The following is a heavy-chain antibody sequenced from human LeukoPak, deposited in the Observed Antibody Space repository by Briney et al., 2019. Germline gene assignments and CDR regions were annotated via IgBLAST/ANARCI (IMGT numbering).Heavy chain of an antibody. CDR1: GFTFSSYG. V-gene: IGHV3-30*18. D-gene: IGHD5-18*01. J-gene: IGHJ4*02. CDR3: AKDRYSYAFEYSDS. CDR2: ISIDGSKK. Sequence: GGSLRLSCAASGFTFSSYGMHWVRQAPGKGLDWVAVISIDGSKKYYADSVKGRFTISRDNSKNTLSLQVSSLRTEDTAVYYCAKDRYSYAFEYSDSWGQGTLVTVSS.